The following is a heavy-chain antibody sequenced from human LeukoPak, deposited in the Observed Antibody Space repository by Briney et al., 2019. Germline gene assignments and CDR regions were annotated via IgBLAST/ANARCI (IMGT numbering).Heavy chain of an antibody. CDR1: GYTFTDYY. CDR2: INPNGGGT. V-gene: IGHV1-2*02. Sequence: ASVKVSCKASGYTFTDYYIHWVRQAPGQGLELMGWINPNGGGTAYAQKFQGRITMTKDTSINTVYMELSRLTSDDSAVYYCARSMSPYYSDYWGQGTLVTVSS. J-gene: IGHJ4*02. CDR3: ARSMSPYYSDY.